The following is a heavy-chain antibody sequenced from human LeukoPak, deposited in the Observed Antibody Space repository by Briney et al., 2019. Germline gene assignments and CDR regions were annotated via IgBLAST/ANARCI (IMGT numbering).Heavy chain of an antibody. CDR2: ISTYNGDT. J-gene: IGHJ4*02. CDR1: GYTFTTYG. V-gene: IGHV1-18*01. Sequence: ASVKVSCKTSGYTFTTYGISWVRQAPGQGLEWMGWISTYNGDTNYAQKLQGRVTMTADTSTRTTYMELRSLRSDDTAVYYCALIPYCTTATCYYFDYWGQGTLVTVSS. CDR3: ALIPYCTTATCYYFDY. D-gene: IGHD2-2*01.